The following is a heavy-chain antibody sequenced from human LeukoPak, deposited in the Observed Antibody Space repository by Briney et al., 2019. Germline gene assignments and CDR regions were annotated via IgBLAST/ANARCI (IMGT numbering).Heavy chain of an antibody. V-gene: IGHV1-2*02. CDR2: TNPNSGGT. J-gene: IGHJ4*02. CDR3: ARAIAAAGPTIDY. D-gene: IGHD6-13*01. Sequence: ASVKVSCKASGYTFTDYYIHWVRQAPGQGLEWMGWTNPNSGGTNYAQKFQGRVTMTRDTSISTAYIELSRLISDDTAVYYCARAIAAAGPTIDYWGQGTLVTVSS. CDR1: GYTFTDYY.